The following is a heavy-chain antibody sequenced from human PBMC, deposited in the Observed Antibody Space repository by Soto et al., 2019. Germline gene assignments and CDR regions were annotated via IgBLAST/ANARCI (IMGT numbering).Heavy chain of an antibody. D-gene: IGHD3-3*01. Sequence: WGVSTYTFSKYALSWVRQAPGKGLEWFSTISGSDGKTFYADSVKGRFSISRDTSQSTLYLQMNSLRADDTAMYYCARWSYLDYWGEGTRGTVSS. CDR2: ISGSDGKT. J-gene: IGHJ4*02. V-gene: IGHV3-23*01. CDR1: TYTFSKYA. CDR3: ARWSYLDY.